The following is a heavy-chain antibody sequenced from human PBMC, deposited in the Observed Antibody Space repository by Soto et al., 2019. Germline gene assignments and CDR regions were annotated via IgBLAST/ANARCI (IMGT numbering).Heavy chain of an antibody. Sequence: SETLSLTCAVSGGSISSGGYAWAWIRQPPGKGLEWVGYIYQSGSTYYNPSLKSRVTIAADRSKNQFSLNLASVTAADTAVYYCARSYSGGDAYFDYWGQGTVVTVSS. V-gene: IGHV4-30-2*01. D-gene: IGHD2-21*02. J-gene: IGHJ4*02. CDR1: GGSISSGGYA. CDR2: IYQSGST. CDR3: ARSYSGGDAYFDY.